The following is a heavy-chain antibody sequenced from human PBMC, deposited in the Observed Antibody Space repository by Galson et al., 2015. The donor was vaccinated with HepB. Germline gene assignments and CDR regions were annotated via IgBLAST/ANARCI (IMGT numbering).Heavy chain of an antibody. D-gene: IGHD3-10*01. CDR2: IKQDGTEK. CDR3: ATYRGSGSHYYSLDY. CDR1: GFTFSSYW. Sequence: SLRLSCAASGFTFSSYWMTWVRQAPGKGLEWVANIKQDGTEKFYVDSVKGRFSASRDNAKDSLYLQMNRLRAEDTAVYYCATYRGSGSHYYSLDYWGPGTLVTVSS. V-gene: IGHV3-7*01. J-gene: IGHJ4*02.